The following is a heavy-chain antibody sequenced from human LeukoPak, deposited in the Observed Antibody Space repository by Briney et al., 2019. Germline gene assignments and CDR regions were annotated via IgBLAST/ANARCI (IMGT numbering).Heavy chain of an antibody. J-gene: IGHJ4*02. Sequence: ASVKVSCKASGGTFSSYAISWVRQAPGQGLEWMGGIIPIFGTANYAQKFQGRVTITADESTSTAYMELSSLRSEDTAVYYCAIGDRNVDTAMATPYWGQGTLVTVSS. D-gene: IGHD5-18*01. CDR2: IIPIFGTA. V-gene: IGHV1-69*01. CDR3: AIGDRNVDTAMATPY. CDR1: GGTFSSYA.